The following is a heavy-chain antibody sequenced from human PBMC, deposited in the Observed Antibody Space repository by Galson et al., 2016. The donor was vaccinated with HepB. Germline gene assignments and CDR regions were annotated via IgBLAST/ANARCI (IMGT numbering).Heavy chain of an antibody. V-gene: IGHV3-21*01. CDR3: ARVREQQLLDAFDI. Sequence: SLRLSCATSGFTFTRYNMNWVRQAPGKGLEWVSSISSGSSYINYADSVKGRFTISRDNVKKSLYLQMNSLRPEDTAVYYCARVREQQLLDAFDIWGQGTMVTVSS. J-gene: IGHJ3*02. D-gene: IGHD6-13*01. CDR2: ISSGSSYI. CDR1: GFTFTRYN.